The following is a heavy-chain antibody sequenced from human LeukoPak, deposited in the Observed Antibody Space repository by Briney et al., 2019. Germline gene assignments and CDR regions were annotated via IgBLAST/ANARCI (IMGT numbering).Heavy chain of an antibody. Sequence: SETLSLTCNVSGGSISSYYWSWIRQPPGKGLEWIGYIYYSGSTNYNPSLKSRVTISVGTCKNQFSLKLSSVTAADTAVYYCARDAGSGSLSQFDYWGQGTLVTVSS. CDR3: ARDAGSGSLSQFDY. J-gene: IGHJ4*02. CDR1: GGSISSYY. D-gene: IGHD3-10*01. V-gene: IGHV4-59*01. CDR2: IYYSGST.